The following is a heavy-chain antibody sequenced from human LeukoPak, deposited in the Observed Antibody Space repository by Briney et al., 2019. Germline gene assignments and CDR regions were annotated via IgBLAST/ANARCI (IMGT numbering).Heavy chain of an antibody. J-gene: IGHJ4*02. V-gene: IGHV1-69*06. D-gene: IGHD1-26*01. CDR2: IIPIFGTA. CDR3: ARVYSGSYEYFDY. Sequence: EASVKVSCKASGGTFSSYAISWVRQAPGQGLEWMGRIIPIFGTANYAQKFQGRVTITADKSTSTAYMELRSLRSDDTAVYYCARVYSGSYEYFDYWGQGTLVTVSS. CDR1: GGTFSSYA.